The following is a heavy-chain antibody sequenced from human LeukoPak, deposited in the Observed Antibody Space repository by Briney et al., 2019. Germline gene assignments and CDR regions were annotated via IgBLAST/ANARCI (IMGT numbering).Heavy chain of an antibody. D-gene: IGHD6-19*01. V-gene: IGHV3-30*14. Sequence: GGSLRLSCAASGFTFSSYAMHWVRQAPGKGLEWVAVISYDGSNKYYADSVKGRFTISRDNSKNTLYLQMNSLRAEDTAVYYCARGPGKAVAVYFDYWGQGTLVTVSS. CDR1: GFTFSSYA. CDR2: ISYDGSNK. CDR3: ARGPGKAVAVYFDY. J-gene: IGHJ4*02.